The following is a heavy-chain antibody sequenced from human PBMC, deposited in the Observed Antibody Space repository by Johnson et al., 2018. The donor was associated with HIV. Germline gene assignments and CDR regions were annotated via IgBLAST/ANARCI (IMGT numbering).Heavy chain of an antibody. J-gene: IGHJ3*02. D-gene: IGHD2-15*01. CDR3: ATDIVVVLAVTGTGAAFDI. Sequence: VQLVESGGGVVQPGGSLRVSCAASGFIVSNNYMTWVRQAPGKGLEWVSTLYSGGRTYYADSVKGRFTISSDNAKNSLYLQMNSLRAEDTAVYYCATDIVVVLAVTGTGAAFDIWGQGTMVTVSS. V-gene: IGHV3-66*01. CDR1: GFIVSNNY. CDR2: LYSGGRT.